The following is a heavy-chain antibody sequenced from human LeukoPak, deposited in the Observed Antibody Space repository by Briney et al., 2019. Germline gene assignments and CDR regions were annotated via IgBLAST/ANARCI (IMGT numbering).Heavy chain of an antibody. CDR2: IHYSGST. CDR1: GGSISSYY. CDR3: ARDILLYDSSGYGYFDY. V-gene: IGHV4-59*01. D-gene: IGHD3-22*01. J-gene: IGHJ4*02. Sequence: TSETLSLTCTVSGGSISSYYWSWIRQPPGKGLEWIGYIHYSGSTNYIPSLKSRVTMSVDTSKNQFSLKLSSVTAADTAVYYCARDILLYDSSGYGYFDYWGQGTLVTVSS.